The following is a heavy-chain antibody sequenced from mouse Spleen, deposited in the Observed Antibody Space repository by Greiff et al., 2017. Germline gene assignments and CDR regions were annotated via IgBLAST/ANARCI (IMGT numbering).Heavy chain of an antibody. CDR3: ARGHNWEYAMDY. J-gene: IGHJ4*01. Sequence: EVQRVESGAELVRPGASVKLSCTASGFNIKDYYMHWVKQRPEQGLEWIGRIDPEDGDTEYAPKFQGKATMTADTSSNTAYLQLSSLTSEDTAVYYCARGHNWEYAMDYWGQGTSVTVSS. V-gene: IGHV14-1*01. CDR1: GFNIKDYY. CDR2: IDPEDGDT. D-gene: IGHD4-1*01.